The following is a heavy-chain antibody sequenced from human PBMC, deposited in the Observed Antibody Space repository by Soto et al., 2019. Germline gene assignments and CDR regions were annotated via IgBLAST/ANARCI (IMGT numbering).Heavy chain of an antibody. V-gene: IGHV1-69*08. CDR3: AREGESYYVSGRQNGFDP. CDR1: GGTFSSYT. J-gene: IGHJ5*02. D-gene: IGHD3-10*01. CDR2: IIPILGIA. Sequence: QVQLVQSGAEVKKPGSSVKVSCKASGGTFSSYTISWVRQAPGQGLEWMGRIIPILGIANYAQKFQGRVTITPDTSTSTAYMELSSRGSEDTAVYYCAREGESYYVSGRQNGFDPWGQGTLVTVSS.